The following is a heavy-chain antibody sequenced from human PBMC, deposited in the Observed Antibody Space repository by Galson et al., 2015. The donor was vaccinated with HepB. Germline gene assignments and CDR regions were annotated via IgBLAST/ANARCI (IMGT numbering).Heavy chain of an antibody. CDR2: IIPILGRA. CDR3: ARDGWSGNYFDGAFDM. Sequence: SVKVSCKASGGTFSSYSISWVRQAPGQGLEWMGRIIPILGRANYAQKFQVRVTITAAKSTNTSSMEVSSLRSEDTAVYYCARDGWSGNYFDGAFDMWGQGTMVTVSS. CDR1: GGTFSSYS. V-gene: IGHV1-69*04. J-gene: IGHJ3*02. D-gene: IGHD1-26*01.